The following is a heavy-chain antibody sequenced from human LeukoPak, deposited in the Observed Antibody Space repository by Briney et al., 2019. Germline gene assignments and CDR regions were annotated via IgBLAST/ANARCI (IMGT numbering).Heavy chain of an antibody. D-gene: IGHD2-15*01. CDR3: ARFSCSGGSCFHFDY. J-gene: IGHJ4*02. V-gene: IGHV7-4-1*02. Sequence: ASVKVSCKASGYTFTSYAMNWVRQAPGQGLEWMGWINTNTGNPTYAQGFTGRFVFSLDTSVSTAYLQISSLKAEDTAVYYCARFSCSGGSCFHFDYWGQGTLVTVSS. CDR2: INTNTGNP. CDR1: GYTFTSYA.